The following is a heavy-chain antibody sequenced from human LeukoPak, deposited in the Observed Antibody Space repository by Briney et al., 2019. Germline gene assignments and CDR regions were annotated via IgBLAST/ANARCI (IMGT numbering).Heavy chain of an antibody. CDR2: ISSSSSYI. D-gene: IGHD6-19*01. Sequence: GGSLRLSCAASGFTFSSHSMNWVRQAPGKGLEWVSSISSSSSYIYYADSVKGRFTISRDNAKNSLYLQMNSLRAEDTAVYYCARDPPTYSSGWYASPNNWFDPWGQGTLVTVSS. J-gene: IGHJ5*02. CDR1: GFTFSSHS. V-gene: IGHV3-21*01. CDR3: ARDPPTYSSGWYASPNNWFDP.